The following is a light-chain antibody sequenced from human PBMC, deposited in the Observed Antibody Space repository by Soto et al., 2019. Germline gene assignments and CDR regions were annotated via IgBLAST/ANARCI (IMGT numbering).Light chain of an antibody. CDR2: QAS. CDR3: QQYHSYSWT. Sequence: DIQMTQSPSTLSAFVGDRVTITCRASQSISSWLAWYQQKPGKAPKLLVYQASTLESGVPLRFSGSGSGTEFTLTINSLQSDDFATYYCQQYHSYSWTFGQGTKVEVK. V-gene: IGKV1-5*03. CDR1: QSISSW. J-gene: IGKJ1*01.